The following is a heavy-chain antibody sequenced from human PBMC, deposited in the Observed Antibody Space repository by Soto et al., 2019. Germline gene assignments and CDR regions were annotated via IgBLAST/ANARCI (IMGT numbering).Heavy chain of an antibody. CDR3: ASVAETGTPLRGPYYYYGMDV. V-gene: IGHV4-34*01. CDR2: INHSGTS. D-gene: IGHD1-1*01. J-gene: IGHJ6*02. Sequence: SETLSLTCAVYGGSFSGFSWNWIRQPPGKGLEWIGEINHSGTSNYNPSLKSRVTILPDTSKNHFSLKLTSVTAADTAVYYRASVAETGTPLRGPYYYYGMDVWGQGTTVTVSS. CDR1: GGSFSGFS.